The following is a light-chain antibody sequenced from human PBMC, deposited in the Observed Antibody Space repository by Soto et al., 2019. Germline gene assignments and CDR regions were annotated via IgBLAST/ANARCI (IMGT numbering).Light chain of an antibody. CDR3: QQSYSTLFT. CDR1: QTIIRY. Sequence: DIPMTQSPSSLSASVGDRVTITCRASQTIIRYLNWYQQKPGRAPNLLIYAASSLQSGVPSRFSGSGSGTAFTLPISRLQPEDFATYYCQQSYSTLFTFGPGTKVEIK. V-gene: IGKV1-39*01. J-gene: IGKJ3*01. CDR2: AAS.